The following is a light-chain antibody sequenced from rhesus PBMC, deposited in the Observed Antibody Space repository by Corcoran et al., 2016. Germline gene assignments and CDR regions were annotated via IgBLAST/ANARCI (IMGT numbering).Light chain of an antibody. J-gene: IGKJ1*01. CDR2: GVY. CDR1: KGPLDTEVGKTN. Sequence: DIVLTQPPVSLPVPPGEPASISCRFSKGPLDTEVGKTNLDGSLQSPGQSPRPLIYGVYKRASGVTERFRCSGSDTDFTLKISTVEAEDVGGYYCFQYRHIPWTFGQGTKVEIK. CDR3: FQYRHIPWT. V-gene: IGKV2-86*01.